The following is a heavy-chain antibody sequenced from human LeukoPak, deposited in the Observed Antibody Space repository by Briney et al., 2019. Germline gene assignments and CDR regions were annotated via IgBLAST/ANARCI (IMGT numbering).Heavy chain of an antibody. D-gene: IGHD1-14*01. CDR1: GFPFSTLG. CDR2: IGSDGDGT. J-gene: IGHJ4*01. CDR3: VSPVFINF. V-gene: IGHV3-64D*06. Sequence: AGGSLRLSCLASGFPFSTLGMHWVRQAPGKGLEHVSTIGSDGDGTYYADSVKDRFIISRDNSKNAVYLQMSSLRPEDTAVYYCVSPVFINFWGQETLVTVSS.